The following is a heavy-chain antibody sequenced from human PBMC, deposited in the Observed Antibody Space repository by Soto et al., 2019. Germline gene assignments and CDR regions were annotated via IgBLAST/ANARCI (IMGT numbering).Heavy chain of an antibody. V-gene: IGHV4-59*01. Sequence: SETLSLTCTVSGGSISSYYWSWIRQPPGKGLEWIGYIYYSGSTNYNPSLKSRVTISVDTSKNQFSLKLSSVTAADTAVYYCARVRGDDTAMVKYYYYYMDVWGKGTTVTVSS. D-gene: IGHD5-18*01. J-gene: IGHJ6*03. CDR3: ARVRGDDTAMVKYYYYYMDV. CDR1: GGSISSYY. CDR2: IYYSGST.